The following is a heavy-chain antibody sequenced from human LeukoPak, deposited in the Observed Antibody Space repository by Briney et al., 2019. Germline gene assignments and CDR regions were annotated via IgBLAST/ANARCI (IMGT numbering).Heavy chain of an antibody. D-gene: IGHD6-6*01. V-gene: IGHV3-23*01. Sequence: GGSLRLSCAASGFTFSTTGMSWVRQAPGKGLEWVSGISGNSDKTYYTDSVKGRFSVFRDNSRNTLYLQMNNVRVEDTALYYCAKTASSSGEWGQGTLVTVSS. CDR1: GFTFSTTG. CDR3: AKTASSSGE. CDR2: ISGNSDKT. J-gene: IGHJ4*02.